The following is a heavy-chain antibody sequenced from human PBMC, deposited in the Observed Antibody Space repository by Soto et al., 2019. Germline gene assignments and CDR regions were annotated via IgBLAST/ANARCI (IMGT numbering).Heavy chain of an antibody. V-gene: IGHV1-8*01. CDR1: GYTFTSYD. CDR2: MNPNTGNS. Sequence: ASVKVSCKASGYTFTSYDIYWLRQATGQGLEWMGWMNPNTGNSGYAQKFQGRVTVTSDTSINTVHMELSSLRSEDTAVYYCARRAETNGWNGFGADKYYFDFWGQGTLVTVSS. D-gene: IGHD1-1*01. J-gene: IGHJ4*02. CDR3: ARRAETNGWNGFGADKYYFDF.